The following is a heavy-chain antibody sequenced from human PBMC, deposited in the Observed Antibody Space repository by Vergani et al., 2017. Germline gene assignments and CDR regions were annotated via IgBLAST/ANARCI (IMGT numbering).Heavy chain of an antibody. J-gene: IGHJ4*02. V-gene: IGHV3-30*18. CDR1: GFTFSSYG. CDR2: ISYDGSNK. D-gene: IGHD1-26*01. CDR3: AKGVQWELVGYFDY. Sequence: QVQLVESGGGVVQPGRSLRLSCAASGFTFSSYGMHWVRQAPGKGLEWVAVISYDGSNKYYADSVKGRFTISRDNSKNTLYLQMNSLRAEDTAVYYCAKGVQWELVGYFDYWGQGTLVTVSS.